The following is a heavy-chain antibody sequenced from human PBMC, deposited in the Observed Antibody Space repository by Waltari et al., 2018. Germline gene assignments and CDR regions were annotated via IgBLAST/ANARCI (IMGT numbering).Heavy chain of an antibody. D-gene: IGHD3-10*01. Sequence: EVQLVESGGGLVQPGGSLRLSCAASGFTFSSYEMNWVRQAPGKGLEWVSYISSLGSTIYDTFSVKGRFTISRDNAKNSLYLRMNSLRAEYTAVYYCARYGVNMVREHYYGMDVWGQGTTVTVSS. CDR1: GFTFSSYE. CDR3: ARYGVNMVREHYYGMDV. CDR2: ISSLGSTI. V-gene: IGHV3-48*03. J-gene: IGHJ6*02.